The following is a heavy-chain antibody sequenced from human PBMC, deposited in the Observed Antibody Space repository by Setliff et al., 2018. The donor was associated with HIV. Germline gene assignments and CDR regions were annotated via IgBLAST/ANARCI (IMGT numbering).Heavy chain of an antibody. Sequence: GGSLRLSCAASGFTLSSNHMTWVRQAPGKGLEWVGFIRSKAYGGTTEYAASVKGRFTISRDDSKSIAYLQMNSLKTEDTAVYYCTRLGAAAAGLNYYYYYMDVWGKGTTVTVSS. J-gene: IGHJ6*03. V-gene: IGHV3-49*02. CDR3: TRLGAAAAGLNYYYYYMDV. CDR1: GFTLSSNH. CDR2: IRSKAYGGTT. D-gene: IGHD6-13*01.